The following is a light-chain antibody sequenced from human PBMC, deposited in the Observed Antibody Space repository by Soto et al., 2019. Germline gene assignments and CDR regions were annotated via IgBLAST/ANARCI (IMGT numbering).Light chain of an antibody. Sequence: DIQMTQSPSTLSASVGDRVTITCRASQSISSWLAWCQQKPGKAPKLLIYKASSLESGVPSRFSGSGFGTEFTLTISSLQPDDFATYYCQQYNSYSTFGQGTKVEIK. CDR1: QSISSW. V-gene: IGKV1-5*03. CDR3: QQYNSYST. CDR2: KAS. J-gene: IGKJ1*01.